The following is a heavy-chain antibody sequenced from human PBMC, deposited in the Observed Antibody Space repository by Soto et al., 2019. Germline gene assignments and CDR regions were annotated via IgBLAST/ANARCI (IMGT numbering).Heavy chain of an antibody. CDR3: ARTTGSRSLDV. CDR1: GASISNTGFY. V-gene: IGHV4-61*08. CDR2: IYSSGST. Sequence: QVQLQESGPGLVKPSETLSLTASVAGASISNTGFYWSWIRQPPGKGLEWIGYIYSSGSTTYNSSLKSRVTISLDTSKNQVSLNLTSVTAADTAMYYCARTTGSRSLDVWGHGTMASVSS. D-gene: IGHD3-9*01. J-gene: IGHJ3*01.